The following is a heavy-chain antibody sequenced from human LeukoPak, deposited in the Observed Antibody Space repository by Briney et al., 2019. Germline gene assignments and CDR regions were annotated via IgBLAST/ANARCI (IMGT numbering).Heavy chain of an antibody. D-gene: IGHD5-12*01. CDR1: GFSIRGYW. Sequence: GGSLRLSCAASGFSIRGYWMHWVRQAPGKGLMWVSRIKSDGSWTNYANSVRGRFTISRDNAKNTLFLQMVGLRAEDTAIYYCVRDGDAYDFDLWGQGILVTVSS. CDR2: IKSDGSWT. V-gene: IGHV3-74*01. CDR3: VRDGDAYDFDL. J-gene: IGHJ4*02.